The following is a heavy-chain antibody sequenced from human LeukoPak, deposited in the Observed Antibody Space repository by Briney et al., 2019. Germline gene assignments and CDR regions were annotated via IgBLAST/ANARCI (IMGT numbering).Heavy chain of an antibody. D-gene: IGHD3-3*01. Sequence: ASVKVSCKASGYTFTSYDINWVRQATGQGLERMGWMNPNSGNTGYAQKFQGRVTMTRNTSISTAYMELSSLRSEDTAVYYCARGGGITIFGAVIINAFDIWGQGTMVTVSS. J-gene: IGHJ3*02. V-gene: IGHV1-8*01. CDR3: ARGGGITIFGAVIINAFDI. CDR2: MNPNSGNT. CDR1: GYTFTSYD.